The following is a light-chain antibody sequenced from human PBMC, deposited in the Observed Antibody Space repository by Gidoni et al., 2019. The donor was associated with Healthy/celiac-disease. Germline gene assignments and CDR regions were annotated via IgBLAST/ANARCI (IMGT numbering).Light chain of an antibody. J-gene: IGKJ4*01. CDR2: DAS. CDR1: QGISSA. V-gene: IGKV1-13*02. CDR3: RQFNSCPLT. Sequence: AIQLTQYPSSLSASVGERVTITCRASQGISSALAWYHQKQGKAPKLLIYDASSLESGVPSRFSGSRSGTDFTLTISSLQPEDFATYYFRQFNSCPLTFGEGTKVEIK.